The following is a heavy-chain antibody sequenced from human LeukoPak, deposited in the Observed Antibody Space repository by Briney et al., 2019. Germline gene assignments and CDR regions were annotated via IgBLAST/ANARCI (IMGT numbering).Heavy chain of an antibody. CDR2: ISRSSSYI. Sequence: GGSLRLSCAASGFTFSTYSMNWVRQAPGKGLEWVSSISRSSSYIYYADSVKGRCTISRDNAKNSLYLQMNSLRAEDTAVYYCARDHSYCRGGSCYSLAFDFWGQGTMVTVSS. CDR1: GFTFSTYS. V-gene: IGHV3-21*01. J-gene: IGHJ3*01. CDR3: ARDHSYCRGGSCYSLAFDF. D-gene: IGHD2-15*01.